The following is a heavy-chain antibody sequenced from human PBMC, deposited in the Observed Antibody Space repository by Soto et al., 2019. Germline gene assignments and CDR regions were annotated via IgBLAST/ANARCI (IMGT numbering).Heavy chain of an antibody. CDR2: ISYDGSNK. CDR1: GFTFSSYG. CDR3: AKDLIYYGSGSYYTTTPFDY. D-gene: IGHD3-10*01. J-gene: IGHJ4*02. Sequence: QVQLVESGGGVVQPGRSLRLSCAASGFTFSSYGMHWVRQAPGKGLEWVAVISYDGSNKYYADSVKGRFTISRDNSKNKLYLQMNSLRAEDTAVYYCAKDLIYYGSGSYYTTTPFDYWGQGTLVTDSS. V-gene: IGHV3-30*18.